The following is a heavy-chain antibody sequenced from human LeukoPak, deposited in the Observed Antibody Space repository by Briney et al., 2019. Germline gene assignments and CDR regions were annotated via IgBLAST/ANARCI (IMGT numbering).Heavy chain of an antibody. J-gene: IGHJ4*02. CDR3: ARSHSGSLRAPFDH. CDR2: ISPYNDNT. D-gene: IGHD3-10*01. CDR1: GYIFKNFG. Sequence: GASVKVSCKASGYIFKNFGLIWVRQALGQGLEWMGRISPYNDNTKYGQNFQGRVTLTTDKSTNTAYMELRDLKSDDTAVYYCARSHSGSLRAPFDHWGQGTLVTVSS. V-gene: IGHV1-18*01.